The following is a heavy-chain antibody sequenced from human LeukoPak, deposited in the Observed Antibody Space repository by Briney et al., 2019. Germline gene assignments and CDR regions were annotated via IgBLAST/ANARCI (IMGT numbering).Heavy chain of an antibody. CDR3: ARDSYDSSGYYYYYGMDV. CDR1: GYTFTSYG. J-gene: IGHJ6*02. CDR2: ISAYNGNT. D-gene: IGHD3-22*01. Sequence: GASVKVSCKASGYTFTSYGISWVRQAPGQGLEWMGWISAYNGNTNYAQKLQGRVTMTTDTSTSTAYMELRSLRSDDTAVYYCARDSYDSSGYYYYYGMDVWGQGTTVTVSS. V-gene: IGHV1-18*01.